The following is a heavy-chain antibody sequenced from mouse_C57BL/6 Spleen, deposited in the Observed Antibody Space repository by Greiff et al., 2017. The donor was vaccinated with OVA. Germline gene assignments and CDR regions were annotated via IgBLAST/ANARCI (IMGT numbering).Heavy chain of an antibody. CDR3: TITTVVAPGYFDV. Sequence: VQLQQPGAELVRPGASVTLSCKASGYTFTDYEMHWVKQTPVHGLEWIGAIDPKTGGTAYNQKFKGKAILTVDKSSSTAYMELRSLTSEDSAVYYCTITTVVAPGYFDVWGTGTTVTVSS. V-gene: IGHV1-15*01. CDR2: IDPKTGGT. J-gene: IGHJ1*03. D-gene: IGHD1-1*01. CDR1: GYTFTDYE.